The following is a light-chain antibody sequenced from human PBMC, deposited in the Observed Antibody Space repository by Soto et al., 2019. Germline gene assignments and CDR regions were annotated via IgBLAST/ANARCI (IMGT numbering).Light chain of an antibody. Sequence: QSALTQPASVSGSPGQSITISCTGTSSDVGGYNYVSWYQQHPGKAPKLMIYDVSNRPSGVSNRFSGSKSGNTASLTISGPHAEDEADYYSSSYKSTSPPLYVFEPGTK. CDR1: SSDVGGYNY. CDR2: DVS. V-gene: IGLV2-14*01. J-gene: IGLJ1*01. CDR3: SSYKSTSPPLYV.